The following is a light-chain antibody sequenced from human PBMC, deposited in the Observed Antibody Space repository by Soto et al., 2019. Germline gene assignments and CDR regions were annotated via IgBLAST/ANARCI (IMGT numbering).Light chain of an antibody. CDR2: DAS. V-gene: IGKV3-11*01. Sequence: DIVLTQSPATLSLSPGERATLSCRASQSVSSYLAWYQQKPGQAPRLLIYDASNRATGIPARFSGGGSGTDVTLTISSLEPEDFAVYYCQQRFNWPRFTFGQGTKLEIK. J-gene: IGKJ2*01. CDR3: QQRFNWPRFT. CDR1: QSVSSY.